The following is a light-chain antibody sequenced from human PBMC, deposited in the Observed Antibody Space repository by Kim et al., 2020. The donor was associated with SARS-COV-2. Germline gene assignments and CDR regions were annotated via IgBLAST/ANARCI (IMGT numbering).Light chain of an antibody. CDR2: GKN. V-gene: IGLV3-19*01. CDR1: SLRSYY. CDR3: NSRDSSGNHQKV. Sequence: GQTVRITCQGDSLRSYYASWYQQKPGQAPVLVIYGKNNRPSGIPDRFSGSSSGNTASLTITGAQAEDEADYYCNSRDSSGNHQKVFGGGTQLTVL. J-gene: IGLJ2*01.